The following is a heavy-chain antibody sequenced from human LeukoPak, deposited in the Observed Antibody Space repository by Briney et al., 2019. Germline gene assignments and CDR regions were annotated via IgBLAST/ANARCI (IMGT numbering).Heavy chain of an antibody. D-gene: IGHD2-15*01. V-gene: IGHV4-31*03. CDR1: GGSISSGGYS. Sequence: SQTLSLTCTVSGGSISSGGYSWSWIRQHPGKGLEWIGYIYYSGSTYYNPSLKSRVTISVDTSKNQFSLRLSSVTAADTAVYYCASAPVQGVDMRYYYYGMDVWGQGTTVTVSS. CDR2: IYYSGST. CDR3: ASAPVQGVDMRYYYYGMDV. J-gene: IGHJ6*02.